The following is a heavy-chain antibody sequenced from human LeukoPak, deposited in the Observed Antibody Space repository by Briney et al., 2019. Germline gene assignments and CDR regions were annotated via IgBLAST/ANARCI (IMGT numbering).Heavy chain of an antibody. V-gene: IGHV3-23*01. J-gene: IGHJ4*02. D-gene: IGHD6-19*01. Sequence: GGSLRLSCTASGFTFSSYAMSWVRQAPGKGLEWVSAITRSGGSTYYADSVKGRFTISRDNSRNTLYLQMNSLRAEDTAVYFCASEYNIGGFDYWGQGTLVTVSS. CDR1: GFTFSSYA. CDR2: ITRSGGST. CDR3: ASEYNIGGFDY.